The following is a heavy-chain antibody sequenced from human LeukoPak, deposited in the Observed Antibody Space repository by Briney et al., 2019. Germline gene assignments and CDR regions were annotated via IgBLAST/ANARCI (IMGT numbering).Heavy chain of an antibody. CDR1: GGSFSSYC. J-gene: IGHJ5*02. CDR2: INHSGST. D-gene: IGHD2-2*01. V-gene: IGHV4-34*01. Sequence: SETLSLTCAVYGGSFSSYCWSWIRQPPGKGLEWIGEINHSGSTNYNPSLKSRVTISVDTSKNQFSLKLSSVTAADTAVYYCARAPRVPAAMRPNWFDPWGQGTLVTVSS. CDR3: ARAPRVPAAMRPNWFDP.